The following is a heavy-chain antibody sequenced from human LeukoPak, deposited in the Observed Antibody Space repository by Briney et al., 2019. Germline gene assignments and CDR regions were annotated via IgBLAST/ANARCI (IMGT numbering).Heavy chain of an antibody. D-gene: IGHD3-3*01. Sequence: GGSLRLSCAASGFTFSSYGMHWVRQAPGKGLEWVAFIRYDGSNKYYADSVKGRFTISRDNSKNTLYLQMNSLRAEDTAVYYCAKDYGDRDDFWSGYYSGFDYWGQGTLVTVSS. CDR1: GFTFSSYG. CDR2: IRYDGSNK. J-gene: IGHJ4*02. CDR3: AKDYGDRDDFWSGYYSGFDY. V-gene: IGHV3-30*02.